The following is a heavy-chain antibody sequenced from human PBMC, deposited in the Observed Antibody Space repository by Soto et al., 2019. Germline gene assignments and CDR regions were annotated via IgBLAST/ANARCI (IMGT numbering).Heavy chain of an antibody. D-gene: IGHD3-16*01. CDR2: IGVSGADT. Sequence: GGSLRLSCVASGFIFSDYPMTWVRQAPGKGLEWVSTIGVSGADTYYAAPVKGRFIMSRDDSKNTQYLQMNSLKSEDTAVYYCTTDLPEGEIYYFDYWGQGTLVTVSS. CDR1: GFIFSDYP. J-gene: IGHJ4*02. CDR3: TTDLPEGEIYYFDY. V-gene: IGHV3-23*01.